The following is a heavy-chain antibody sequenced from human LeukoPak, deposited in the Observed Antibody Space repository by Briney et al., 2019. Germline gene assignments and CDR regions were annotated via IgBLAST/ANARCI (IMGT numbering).Heavy chain of an antibody. CDR3: ARESIAVAGWYFDL. V-gene: IGHV4-59*01. CDR1: GGSISSYY. CDR2: IYYSGST. J-gene: IGHJ2*01. Sequence: SETLSLTCTVSGGSISSYYWSWIRQPPGKGLEWIGYIYYSGSTNYNPSLKSRVTISVDTSKNQFSLKLSSVTAADTAVYYCARESIAVAGWYFDLWGRGTLVTVSS. D-gene: IGHD6-19*01.